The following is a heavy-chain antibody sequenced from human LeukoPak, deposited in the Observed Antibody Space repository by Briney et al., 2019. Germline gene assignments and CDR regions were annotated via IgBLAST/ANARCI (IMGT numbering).Heavy chain of an antibody. CDR1: GFTFSTYE. D-gene: IGHD1-1*01. CDR3: ARDQNWSPDW. Sequence: GGSLRLSCAASGFTFSTYEMNWVRQAPGKGLEWVSYINSRGNTKHYSDSVRGRFTVSRDNAKNSLYLQMNSLRAEDTAMYYCARDQNWSPDWWGQGTLVTVSS. J-gene: IGHJ4*02. V-gene: IGHV3-48*03. CDR2: INSRGNTK.